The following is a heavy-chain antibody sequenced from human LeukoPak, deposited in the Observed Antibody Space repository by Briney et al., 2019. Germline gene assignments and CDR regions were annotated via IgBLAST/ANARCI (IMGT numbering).Heavy chain of an antibody. CDR3: AKDAYSTSWDRFDY. V-gene: IGHV3-9*01. Sequence: GGSLTLSCTASGFTLDDYARHWIRQAPGKGLEWVSGISWNSGSIGYADSVKGRFTISRDNAKNSLYLQMNSLRAEDSALYYCAKDAYSTSWDRFDYWGQGTLVTVSS. D-gene: IGHD6-13*01. CDR2: ISWNSGSI. CDR1: GFTLDDYA. J-gene: IGHJ4*02.